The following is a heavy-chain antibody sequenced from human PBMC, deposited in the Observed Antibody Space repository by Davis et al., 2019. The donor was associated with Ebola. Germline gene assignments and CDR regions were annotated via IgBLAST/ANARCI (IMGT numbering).Heavy chain of an antibody. J-gene: IGHJ5*02. Sequence: GESLKISCAASGFSFSSTWMHWVRQAPGKGLVWVSRIHSDGTSTIYTDSVKGRFTISRDIAKNTLFLQMNSLTADDSAVYYCTRDFDWHDGSWGQGTLVTVSS. CDR1: GFSFSSTW. D-gene: IGHD3-9*01. V-gene: IGHV3-74*01. CDR2: IHSDGTST. CDR3: TRDFDWHDGS.